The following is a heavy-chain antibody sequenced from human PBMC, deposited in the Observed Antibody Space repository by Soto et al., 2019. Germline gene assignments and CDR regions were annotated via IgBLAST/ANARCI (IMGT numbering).Heavy chain of an antibody. J-gene: IGHJ4*02. CDR1: GHTFTGHH. Sequence: ASVKVSCKASGHTFTGHHMHWVRQAPGQGLEWMGLIDLDIGDTKYAQKFQGRVTSSSDTSITTAYMELRGLRSDDTAVYYCALEPTGTAGFDYWGQGTLVTVSS. CDR2: IDLDIGDT. CDR3: ALEPTGTAGFDY. D-gene: IGHD2-21*02. V-gene: IGHV1-2*02.